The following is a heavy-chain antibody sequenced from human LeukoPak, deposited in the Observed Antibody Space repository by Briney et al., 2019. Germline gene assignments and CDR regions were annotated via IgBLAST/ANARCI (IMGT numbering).Heavy chain of an antibody. CDR2: IIPIFGTA. CDR1: GGTFSSYA. V-gene: IGHV1-69*01. CDR3: ARVSGLRLGELPGDFDY. J-gene: IGHJ4*02. Sequence: GSSVKVSCKASGGTFSSYAISWVRQAPGQGLEWMGGIIPIFGTANYAQKFQGRVTITADESTSTAYMELSSLRSEDTAVYYCARVSGLRLGELPGDFDYWGQGTLVTVSS. D-gene: IGHD3-16*01.